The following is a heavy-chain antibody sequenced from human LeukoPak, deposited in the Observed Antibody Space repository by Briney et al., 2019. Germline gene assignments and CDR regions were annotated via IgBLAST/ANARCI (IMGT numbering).Heavy chain of an antibody. CDR2: MNPNSGNT. Sequence: SVKVSCKASGYTFTTFDINWVRQATGQGLESMGWMNPNSGNTGYAQRFQGRVTMTRNTSISTACMELSSLRSDDTAVYYCARTDGYDINNYYYYMDVWGKGTTVTISS. CDR1: GYTFTTFD. J-gene: IGHJ6*03. D-gene: IGHD3-9*01. V-gene: IGHV1-8*01. CDR3: ARTDGYDINNYYYYMDV.